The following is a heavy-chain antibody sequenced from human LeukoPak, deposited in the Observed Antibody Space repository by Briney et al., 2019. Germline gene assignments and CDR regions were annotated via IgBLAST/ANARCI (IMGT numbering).Heavy chain of an antibody. J-gene: IGHJ4*02. CDR1: GFTFSSYN. CDR3: TTLVWVYSSSTSWYPPDY. Sequence: PGGSLRLSCAASGFTFSSYNMNWVRQAPGKGLEWVSSTSSSSSYIYYADSVKGRFTISRDNAKNSLYLQMNSLKTEDTAVYYCTTLVWVYSSSTSWYPPDYWGQGTLVTVSS. CDR2: TSSSSSYI. V-gene: IGHV3-21*03. D-gene: IGHD2-2*01.